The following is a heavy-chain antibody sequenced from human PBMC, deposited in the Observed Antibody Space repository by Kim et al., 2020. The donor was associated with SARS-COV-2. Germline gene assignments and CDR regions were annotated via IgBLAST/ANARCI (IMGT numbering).Heavy chain of an antibody. V-gene: IGHV5-51*07. Sequence: ESLKISCKDSGYTFNTYWIAWVHQMPGKGLEWMGIIYPDDSATKYSPSFRGQVPFSADKSINTAYLQWSSLKASDTARYYCAGQPPDGGWFDPWGQGTPVTVSS. CDR2: IYPDDSAT. D-gene: IGHD3-16*01. CDR3: AGQPPDGGWFDP. CDR1: GYTFNTYW. J-gene: IGHJ5*02.